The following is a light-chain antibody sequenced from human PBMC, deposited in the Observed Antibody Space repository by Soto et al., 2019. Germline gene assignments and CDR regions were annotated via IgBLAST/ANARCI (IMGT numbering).Light chain of an antibody. CDR1: KIGSDR. CDR3: QVWQSTTNSGV. V-gene: IGLV3-21*02. Sequence: SYELTQPLSESVPPGQTARITCGGVKIGSDRVHWYQQKPGQAPVVVVYDDSDRPSGIPERFSGSTSGNTATLTISRVEAGDEADYFCQVWQSTTNSGVFGGGTKLTVL. CDR2: DDS. J-gene: IGLJ2*01.